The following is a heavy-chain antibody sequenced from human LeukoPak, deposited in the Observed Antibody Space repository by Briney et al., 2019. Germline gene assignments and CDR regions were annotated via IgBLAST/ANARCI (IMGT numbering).Heavy chain of an antibody. Sequence: KPSETLSLTCSVSGGSISSSSYYWGWIRQPRGKRLEWIGSMYYSGSTHYNPSLKSRVTISVDTSKNQFSLKLSSVTAADTAMYSCVRDGSGYDMRYSYGFFRPSDYWGQGALVTVSS. D-gene: IGHD5-18*01. CDR2: MYYSGST. J-gene: IGHJ4*02. CDR3: VRDGSGYDMRYSYGFFRPSDY. V-gene: IGHV4-39*07. CDR1: GGSISSSSYY.